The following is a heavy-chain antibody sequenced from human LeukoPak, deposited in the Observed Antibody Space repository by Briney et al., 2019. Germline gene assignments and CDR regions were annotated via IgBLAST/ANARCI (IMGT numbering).Heavy chain of an antibody. Sequence: SETLSLTCTVSGGSISSGGYYWSWIRQPPGKGLEWIGYIYHSGSTYYNPSLKSRVTISVDRSKNQFSLKLSSVTAADTAVYYCASNTGEYSSSFGAFDIWGQGTMVTVSS. CDR2: IYHSGST. J-gene: IGHJ3*02. D-gene: IGHD6-6*01. CDR1: GGSISSGGYY. CDR3: ASNTGEYSSSFGAFDI. V-gene: IGHV4-30-2*01.